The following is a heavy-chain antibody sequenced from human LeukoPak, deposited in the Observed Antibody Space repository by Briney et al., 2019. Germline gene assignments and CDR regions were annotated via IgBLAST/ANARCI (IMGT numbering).Heavy chain of an antibody. D-gene: IGHD1-14*01. CDR2: IDHGGRT. J-gene: IGHJ4*02. CDR3: ARGGTYSDFWLTDY. V-gene: IGHV4-34*01. CDR1: GGYFSGHY. Sequence: ASETLSLTCAGYGGYFSGHYRSWIRQSPGKGLEWIGEIDHGGRTNYNPALKSRVTISIDTSKNQLSLKLSSVTAADTAVYYCARGGTYSDFWLTDYWGQGTLVTVSS.